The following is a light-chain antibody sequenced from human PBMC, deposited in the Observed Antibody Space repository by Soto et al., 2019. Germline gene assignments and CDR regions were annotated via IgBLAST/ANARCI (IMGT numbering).Light chain of an antibody. J-gene: IGKJ1*01. CDR3: QQYGYSFRA. V-gene: IGKV3-20*01. CDR1: QSVSSSY. CDR2: GAS. Sequence: EMLLTQSPGTLSLSPGERATRSCRASQSVSSSYLSWYQLKPGQAPRLLIYGASSRATGIPDRFSGSGSGTDFTLTISRLEPEDFAVYYCQQYGYSFRAFGQGTKVEL.